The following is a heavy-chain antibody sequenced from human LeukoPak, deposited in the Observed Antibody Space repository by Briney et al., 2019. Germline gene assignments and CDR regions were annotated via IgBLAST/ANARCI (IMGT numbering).Heavy chain of an antibody. D-gene: IGHD4-11*01. CDR2: INPSGGST. V-gene: IGHV1-46*01. CDR3: AKLPPTTVTTGPFDY. J-gene: IGHJ4*02. Sequence: ASVKVSCKASGYTFTSYYMHWVRQAPGQGLEWMGIINPSGGSTSYAQKFQGRVTMTRDTSTSTVYMELSSLRSEDTAVYYCAKLPPTTVTTGPFDYWGQGTLVTVSS. CDR1: GYTFTSYY.